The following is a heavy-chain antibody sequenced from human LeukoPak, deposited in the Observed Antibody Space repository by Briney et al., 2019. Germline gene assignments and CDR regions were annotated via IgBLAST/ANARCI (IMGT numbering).Heavy chain of an antibody. CDR3: AREVACCYDSSGYYSPHFDY. J-gene: IGHJ4*02. D-gene: IGHD3-22*01. Sequence: SEKVSCKASGGIFSSYAISWVRQAPAQGLEWMGEIIPIFGTANYAQKFQGRVTITTDESTSTAYMELSSLRSEDTAVYYCAREVACCYDSSGYYSPHFDYWGQGTLVTVSS. V-gene: IGHV1-69*05. CDR2: IIPIFGTA. CDR1: GGIFSSYA.